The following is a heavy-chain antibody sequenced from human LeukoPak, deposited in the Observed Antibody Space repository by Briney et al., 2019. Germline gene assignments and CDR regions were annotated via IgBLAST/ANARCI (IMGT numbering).Heavy chain of an antibody. V-gene: IGHV4-59*12. CDR2: IYYSGST. CDR3: ARDGSGSYSHWFDP. Sequence: SETLSLTCTVSGGSISSYCWSWIRQPPGKGLEWIGYIYYSGSTNYNPSLKSRVTISVDTSKNQFSLKLSSVTAADTAVYYCARDGSGSYSHWFDPWGQGTLVTVSS. J-gene: IGHJ5*02. D-gene: IGHD3-10*01. CDR1: GGSISSYC.